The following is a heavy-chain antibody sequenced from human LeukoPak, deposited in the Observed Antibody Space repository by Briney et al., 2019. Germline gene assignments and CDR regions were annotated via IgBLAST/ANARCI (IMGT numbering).Heavy chain of an antibody. J-gene: IGHJ4*02. V-gene: IGHV3-23*01. CDR3: ARAGVKPETSIDY. Sequence: GGSLRLSCAASGFTFSSYAMSWVRQAPGKGLEWVSAISGSGGSTYYADSVKGRFTISRDNSKNTLYLQMNSLRAEDTAVYYCARAGVKPETSIDYWGQGTLVTVSS. CDR2: ISGSGGST. CDR1: GFTFSSYA. D-gene: IGHD1-14*01.